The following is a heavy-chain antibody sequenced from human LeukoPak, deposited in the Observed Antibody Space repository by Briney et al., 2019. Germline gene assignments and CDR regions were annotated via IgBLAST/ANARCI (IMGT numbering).Heavy chain of an antibody. Sequence: SETLSLTCAVSGGPITTSSYYWGWIRQPPGMGLEWIGTLYYSGSTYYNPSLKSRVTISVDTAKNQFSLKLTSVTAADTAVYYCAILGTGSSWGQGTLVTVSS. CDR1: GGPITTSSYY. CDR2: LYYSGST. V-gene: IGHV4-39*01. CDR3: AILGTGSS. D-gene: IGHD3-10*01. J-gene: IGHJ5*02.